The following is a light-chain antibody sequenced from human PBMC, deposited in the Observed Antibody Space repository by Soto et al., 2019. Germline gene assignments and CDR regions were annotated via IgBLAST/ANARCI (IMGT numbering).Light chain of an antibody. CDR1: SSDIGAYNF. J-gene: IGLJ2*01. V-gene: IGLV2-14*03. CDR3: TSWTTSTTMI. Sequence: ALTQPASVSGSPGQSITLSCTGTSSDIGAYNFVSWYQQHPGKAPKLMLYDVNIRPSGVSNRFSGSKSGNTASLTISGLQAEDEADYYCTSWTTSTTMIFGGGTKVTVL. CDR2: DVN.